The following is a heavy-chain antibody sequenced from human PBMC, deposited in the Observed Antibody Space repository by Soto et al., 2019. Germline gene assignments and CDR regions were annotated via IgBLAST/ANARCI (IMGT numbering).Heavy chain of an antibody. CDR2: ISGSGGRI. D-gene: IGHD5-18*01. CDR1: GFTLSNYA. Sequence: EVQLLESGGGLVQPGGSLRLSCAASGFTLSNYAMSWVRQAPGKGLEWVSTISGSGGRIYSAASVKGRFTISRDNSKNTRYLQLSSRRAVDTAVYYCRKTAGVEVQLVDSWGSGPLVSVSS. CDR3: RKTAGVEVQLVDS. J-gene: IGHJ4*02. V-gene: IGHV3-23*01.